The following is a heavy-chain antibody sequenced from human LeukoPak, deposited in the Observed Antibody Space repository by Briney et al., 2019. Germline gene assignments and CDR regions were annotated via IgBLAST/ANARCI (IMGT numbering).Heavy chain of an antibody. CDR2: ISAQHGQT. J-gene: IGHJ4*02. V-gene: IGHV1-18*01. CDR1: GYSENFYG. D-gene: IGHD2-8*01. Sequence: ASVKVSCKTSGYSENFYGITWVRQVAGQGLEWMGWISAQHGQTEYAPNSQDKVTMTTDTYTNTAYMELRSLRSDDTAVYYCAGSLGYCTSNVCYLKYWGQGTLVTVSS. CDR3: AGSLGYCTSNVCYLKY.